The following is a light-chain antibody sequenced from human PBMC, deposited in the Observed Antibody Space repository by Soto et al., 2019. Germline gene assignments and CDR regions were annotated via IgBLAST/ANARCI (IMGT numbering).Light chain of an antibody. V-gene: IGKV3-11*01. CDR2: DAS. J-gene: IGKJ2*01. Sequence: EIVLTQSPATLSLSPGERATLSCRASQRVSSYLAWYQQKPGQAPRLLIYDASNRATGIPARFSGSGSGTDFTLTISSLEPEDFALYYCQQRSNWPHTFGQGTKLEIK. CDR1: QRVSSY. CDR3: QQRSNWPHT.